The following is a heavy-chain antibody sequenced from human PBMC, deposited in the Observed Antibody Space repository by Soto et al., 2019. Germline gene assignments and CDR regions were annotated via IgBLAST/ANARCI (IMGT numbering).Heavy chain of an antibody. CDR2: IYYSGST. Sequence: SETLSLTSPVSVGSVSSADSFWSWLRQSPGKRLEWIAYIYYSGSTNYNPSLKSRATISVDTSKSQVSLTLTSMTAADAALYYCARSPNYYYYGFDVWGQGTAVTVSS. CDR1: VGSVSSADSF. CDR3: ARSPNYYYYGFDV. V-gene: IGHV4-61*08. J-gene: IGHJ6*02. D-gene: IGHD3-10*01.